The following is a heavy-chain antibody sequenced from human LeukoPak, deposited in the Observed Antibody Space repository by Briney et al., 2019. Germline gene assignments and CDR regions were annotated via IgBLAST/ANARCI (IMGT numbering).Heavy chain of an antibody. CDR1: GYTFTGYY. V-gene: IGHV1-2*02. Sequence: ASVKVSCKASGYTFTGYYMHWVRQAPGQGLEWMGWINPNSGGTKYAQKFQGRVTMTRDTSISTAYMELSRLRSDDMAVYYCADEFGLKWLADWGQGTLVTVSS. CDR2: INPNSGGT. D-gene: IGHD6-19*01. CDR3: ADEFGLKWLAD. J-gene: IGHJ4*02.